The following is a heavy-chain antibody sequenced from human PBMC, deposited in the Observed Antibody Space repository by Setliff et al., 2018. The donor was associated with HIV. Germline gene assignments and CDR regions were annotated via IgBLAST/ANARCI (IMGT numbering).Heavy chain of an antibody. V-gene: IGHV1-69*13. CDR1: GGSFSRSA. CDR3: ARDLGGDDSRYWHFDV. CDR2: IIPMFDTA. Sequence: SVKVSCKASGGSFSRSAISWVRQAPGQGLEWMGGIIPMFDTANYAERFHGRVTMTADESTSTVYMELSRLRPEDTAVYYCARDLGGDDSRYWHFDVWGRGTLVTVSS. D-gene: IGHD2-21*02. J-gene: IGHJ2*01.